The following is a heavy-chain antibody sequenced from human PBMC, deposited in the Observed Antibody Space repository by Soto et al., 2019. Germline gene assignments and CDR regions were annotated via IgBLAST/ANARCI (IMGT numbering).Heavy chain of an antibody. J-gene: IGHJ4*02. CDR2: IGTAGDT. CDR3: ARPYCSGGSCYATYFDY. CDR1: GFTFSSYD. Sequence: EVQLVESGGGLVQPGGSLRLSCAASGFTFSSYDMHWVRQATGKGLEWVSAIGTAGDTYYPGSVKGRFTISRENAKNSLYLQMNSLRAEDTAVYYCARPYCSGGSCYATYFDYWGQGTLVTVSS. V-gene: IGHV3-13*01. D-gene: IGHD2-15*01.